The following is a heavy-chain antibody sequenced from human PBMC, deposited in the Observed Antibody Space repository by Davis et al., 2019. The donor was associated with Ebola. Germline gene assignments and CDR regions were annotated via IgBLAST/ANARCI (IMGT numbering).Heavy chain of an antibody. CDR1: VFTPSRYA. Sequence: PGGSLNLPSAPSVFTPSRYAMIGVRQAPGKALEWVSSICVSGSGTYYADSVKGRLSIYRDNAKNSLYLEMNSLRAEETAVYYCARDFSEQLFEWLFPDYWGQGTMVTVSS. V-gene: IGHV3-21*01. J-gene: IGHJ4*01. CDR3: ARDFSEQLFEWLFPDY. CDR2: ICVSGSGT. D-gene: IGHD3-3*01.